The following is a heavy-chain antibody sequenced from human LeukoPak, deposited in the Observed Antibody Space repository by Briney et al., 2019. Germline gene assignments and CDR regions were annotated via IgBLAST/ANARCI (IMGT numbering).Heavy chain of an antibody. CDR2: ISYDGSNK. D-gene: IGHD3-3*01. Sequence: GGSLRLSCAASGFTFSSYAMHWVRQAPGKGLEWVAVISYDGSNKYYADSAKGRFTISRDNSKNTLYLQMNSLRAEDTAVYYCARDRGEYDFWSGYYYYYYGMDVWGQGTTVAVSS. CDR1: GFTFSSYA. CDR3: ARDRGEYDFWSGYYYYYYGMDV. J-gene: IGHJ6*02. V-gene: IGHV3-30-3*01.